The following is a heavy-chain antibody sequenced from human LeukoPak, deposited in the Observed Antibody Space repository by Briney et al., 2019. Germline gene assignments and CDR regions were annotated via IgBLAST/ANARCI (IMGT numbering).Heavy chain of an antibody. Sequence: GGSLRLSCAASGFTFSSYAMTWVRQAPGKGLEWVSAISGSGGSTYYADSVKGRFTISRDNSKNTLYLQMNSLRAEDTAVYYCAKDRSMTTVVKRVDFWGQGTLVTVSS. CDR1: GFTFSSYA. V-gene: IGHV3-23*01. CDR3: AKDRSMTTVVKRVDF. CDR2: ISGSGGST. J-gene: IGHJ4*02. D-gene: IGHD4-23*01.